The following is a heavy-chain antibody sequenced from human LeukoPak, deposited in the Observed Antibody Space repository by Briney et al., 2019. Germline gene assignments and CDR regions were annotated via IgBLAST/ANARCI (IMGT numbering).Heavy chain of an antibody. D-gene: IGHD1-26*01. J-gene: IGHJ3*02. CDR1: GYTFTGYY. CDR2: INPNSGGT. Sequence: ASVKVSCKASGYTFTGYYMHWVRQAPGQGLEWMGWINPNSGGTNYAQKFQGWVTMTRDTSISTAYVELSRLRSDDTAVYYCARVPLVGATTLGAFDIWGQGTMVTVSS. CDR3: ARVPLVGATTLGAFDI. V-gene: IGHV1-2*04.